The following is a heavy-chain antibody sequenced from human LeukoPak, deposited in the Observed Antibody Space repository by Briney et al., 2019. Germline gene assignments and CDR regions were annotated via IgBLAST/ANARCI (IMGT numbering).Heavy chain of an antibody. J-gene: IGHJ2*01. V-gene: IGHV3-74*01. CDR1: GFTFNNYW. CDR3: VRDSPSGFFDL. Sequence: GGSLRLSCAASGFTFNNYWMHWVRQAPGKGLVWVSPINPDGTVTTYADSVKGRFTISRDDAKNTLYLQMNSLRAEDTAVYYCVRDSPSGFFDLWGRGTLVTVSS. CDR2: INPDGTVT. D-gene: IGHD6-19*01.